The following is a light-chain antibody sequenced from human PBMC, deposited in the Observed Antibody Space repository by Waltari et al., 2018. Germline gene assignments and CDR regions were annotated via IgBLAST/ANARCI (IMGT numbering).Light chain of an antibody. CDR2: HAS. CDR3: QKYDFLPAT. J-gene: IGKJ1*01. V-gene: IGKV3-20*01. CDR1: QGVGKY. Sequence: IVLTQSPGTLSLSPGERATLSCRASQGVGKYLAWYQQRPGQAPRLLLYHASIRATGIPDRLSGSGVGTDFSLTISRLEPEDFAVYYCQKYDFLPATFGQGTTVEIK.